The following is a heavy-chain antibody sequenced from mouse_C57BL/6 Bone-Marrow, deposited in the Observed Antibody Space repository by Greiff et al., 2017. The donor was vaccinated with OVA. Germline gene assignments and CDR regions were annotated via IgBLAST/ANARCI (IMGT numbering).Heavy chain of an antibody. CDR2: ISSGSSTI. D-gene: IGHD2-4*01. V-gene: IGHV5-17*01. CDR3: ARNYYDYPWDFDV. CDR1: GFPFSDSG. J-gene: IGHJ1*03. Sequence: VKLMESGGGLVKPGGSLKLSCAASGFPFSDSGMHWVRQAPETGLEWVAYISSGSSTIYYADTVKGRFTISRDNAKNTLFLQMTSLRSEDTAMYYCARNYYDYPWDFDVWGTGTTVTVSS.